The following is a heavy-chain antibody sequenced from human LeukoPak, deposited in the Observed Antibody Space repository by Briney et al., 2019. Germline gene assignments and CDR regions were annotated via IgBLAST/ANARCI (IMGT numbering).Heavy chain of an antibody. CDR3: AKESGITSGWFGELLLPDY. D-gene: IGHD3-10*01. V-gene: IGHV1-18*01. Sequence: ASVKVSCKASGYTFTSYGISWVRQAPGQGLEWMGWISAYNGNTNYAQKLQGRVTMTTDTSTSTAYMELRSLRSDDTAVYYCAKESGITSGWFGELLLPDYWGQGTLVTVSS. J-gene: IGHJ4*02. CDR1: GYTFTSYG. CDR2: ISAYNGNT.